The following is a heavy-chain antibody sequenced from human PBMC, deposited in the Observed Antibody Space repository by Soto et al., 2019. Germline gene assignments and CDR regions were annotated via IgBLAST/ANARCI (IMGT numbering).Heavy chain of an antibody. CDR1: GFTFSNYG. V-gene: IGHV3-33*01. Sequence: QVQLVESGGGVVQPGRSLTLSCAASGFTFSNYGMHWVRQAPGKGLEWVAVILNGGSNRYHADSVKDRFTISRGNSKNTLYLKRNSLRAEDTAVYYCARDDEYSGNGMDVWGQGTAVTVS. CDR3: ARDDEYSGNGMDV. D-gene: IGHD3-10*01. CDR2: ILNGGSNR. J-gene: IGHJ6*02.